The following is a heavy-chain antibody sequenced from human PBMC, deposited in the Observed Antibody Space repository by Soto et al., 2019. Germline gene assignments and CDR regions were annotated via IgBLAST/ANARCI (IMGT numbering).Heavy chain of an antibody. V-gene: IGHV1-18*01. CDR3: ASLGYCHTGSCPRNDY. J-gene: IGHJ4*02. CDR2: ISAYNGNT. D-gene: IGHD2-15*01. CDR1: GYTFTTYA. Sequence: QVQLVQSGAEVKKPGASVKVSCKASGYTFTTYAITWVRQAPGQGLEWMGWISAYNGNTNYAQNLQGRVTMTTDTSTSTAYMELRSLRSDDTAVYYCASLGYCHTGSCPRNDYWGQGTLVTVSS.